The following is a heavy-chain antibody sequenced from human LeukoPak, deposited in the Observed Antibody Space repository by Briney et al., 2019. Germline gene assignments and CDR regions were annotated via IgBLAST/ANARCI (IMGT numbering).Heavy chain of an antibody. J-gene: IGHJ4*02. Sequence: GGSLRLSCAASGFTFSSYAMSWVRQAPGKGLERVSAISGSGGSTYYADSVKGRFTTSRDNSKNTLYLQMNSLRAEDTAVYYCAKGYYYDSSGYYGYWGQGTLVTVSS. D-gene: IGHD3-22*01. CDR1: GFTFSSYA. V-gene: IGHV3-23*01. CDR3: AKGYYYDSSGYYGY. CDR2: ISGSGGST.